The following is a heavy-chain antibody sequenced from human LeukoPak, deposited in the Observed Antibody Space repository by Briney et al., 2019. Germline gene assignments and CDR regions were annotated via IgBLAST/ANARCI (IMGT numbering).Heavy chain of an antibody. D-gene: IGHD3-10*01. Sequence: GRSLGLSCAASGFTFSSYGMHWVRQAPGKGLEWVANIKQDGSEKYCVDSVKGRFTISRDNAKNSLYLQMNSLRAEDTAVYYCARDFATYYYGSGRPLDYWGQGTLVTVSS. V-gene: IGHV3-7*01. CDR2: IKQDGSEK. CDR1: GFTFSSYG. J-gene: IGHJ4*02. CDR3: ARDFATYYYGSGRPLDY.